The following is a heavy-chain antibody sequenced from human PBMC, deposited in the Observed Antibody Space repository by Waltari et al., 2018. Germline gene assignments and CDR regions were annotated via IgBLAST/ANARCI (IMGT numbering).Heavy chain of an antibody. CDR3: ATYVGASIGTAAFDV. Sequence: GWHPQPAGKGLEWTPNISYSGATDTNPSLKGRVTISVDTFKNQFSLKLRSVTAADTALYYCATYVGASIGTAAFDVWGQGTMVTVSS. V-gene: IGHV4-39*01. CDR2: ISYSGAT. J-gene: IGHJ3*01. D-gene: IGHD3-16*01.